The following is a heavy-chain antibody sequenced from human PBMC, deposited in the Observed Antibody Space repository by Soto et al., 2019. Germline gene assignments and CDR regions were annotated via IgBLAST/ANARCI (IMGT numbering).Heavy chain of an antibody. CDR1: GGFLSESY. CDR3: VRIRYQLPSSVLWLDP. D-gene: IGHD3-16*01. Sequence: XGTLSLTCAVYGGFLSESYWTWIRQPPGKGLEWIGEINHVGGTNYNPSLKSRVTMSVDTSQNQFSLRLISVTAADTATYFCVRIRYQLPSSVLWLDPWGQGTPVTVSS. V-gene: IGHV4-34*01. J-gene: IGHJ5*02. CDR2: INHVGGT.